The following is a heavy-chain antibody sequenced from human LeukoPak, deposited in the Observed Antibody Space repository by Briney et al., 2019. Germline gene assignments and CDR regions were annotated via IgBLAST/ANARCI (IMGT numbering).Heavy chain of an antibody. J-gene: IGHJ4*02. V-gene: IGHV3-21*01. CDR2: ISTSSSYI. Sequence: GGSLRLSCAASGFTFSSYSMNWVRQAPGKGLEWVSSISTSSSYIHYADSVKGRFTISRDNSKSTLYLQMNSLRAEDTAVYHCAKSQGTDRGRDFHFDYWGQGTLVSVSS. CDR1: GFTFSSYS. D-gene: IGHD3-22*01. CDR3: AKSQGTDRGRDFHFDY.